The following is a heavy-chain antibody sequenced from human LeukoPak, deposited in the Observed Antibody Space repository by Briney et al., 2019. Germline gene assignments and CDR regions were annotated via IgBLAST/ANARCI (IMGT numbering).Heavy chain of an antibody. CDR2: MNPNSGNT. Sequence: ASVKVSCKASGYTFTSYDINWVRQATGQGLEWMGWMNPNSGNTGYAQKFQGRVTMTRNTSISTAYMELSSLRSEDTAVYYCARGHSSGWFHGGYYYYGMDVWGQGTTVTVSS. V-gene: IGHV1-8*01. D-gene: IGHD6-19*01. CDR1: GYTFTSYD. CDR3: ARGHSSGWFHGGYYYYGMDV. J-gene: IGHJ6*02.